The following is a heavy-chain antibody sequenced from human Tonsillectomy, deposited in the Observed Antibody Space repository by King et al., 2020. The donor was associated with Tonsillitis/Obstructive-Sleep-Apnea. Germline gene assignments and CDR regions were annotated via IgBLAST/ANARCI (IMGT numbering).Heavy chain of an antibody. J-gene: IGHJ3*02. V-gene: IGHV3-48*02. CDR3: AKGGDIVVVPAAIVVDAFDI. CDR1: GFTFSSYS. D-gene: IGHD2-2*01. CDR2: ISSSSSTV. Sequence: VQLVESGGGLVQPGGSLRLSCAASGFTFSSYSMNWVRQAPGKGLEWVSYISSSSSTVYYADSVKGRFTISRDNAKNSLYLQMNSLRDEDTAVYYCAKGGDIVVVPAAIVVDAFDILGQGTMVTVSS.